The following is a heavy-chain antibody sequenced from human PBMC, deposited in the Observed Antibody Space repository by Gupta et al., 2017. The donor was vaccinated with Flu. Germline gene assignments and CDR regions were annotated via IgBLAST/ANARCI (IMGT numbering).Heavy chain of an antibody. CDR3: AKDLVRQFGGYSGYDSPPSGDGMDV. Sequence: EVQLLESGGGLVQPGGSLRLSCAASGFTFSSYAIRWFPQAPGKGLEWVSAISGSGGSTYYADSVKGRFTISRDNSKNTLYLQMNSLRAEDTAVYYCAKDLVRQFGGYSGYDSPPSGDGMDVWGQGTTVTVSS. V-gene: IGHV3-23*01. D-gene: IGHD5-12*01. CDR2: ISGSGGST. CDR1: GFTFSSYA. J-gene: IGHJ6*02.